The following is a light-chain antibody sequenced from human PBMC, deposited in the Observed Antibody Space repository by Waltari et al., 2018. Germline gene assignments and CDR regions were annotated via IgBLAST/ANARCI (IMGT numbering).Light chain of an antibody. CDR3: QQSFSYPVT. V-gene: IGKV1-5*03. Sequence: GDRVTITCRSSQSLDRWVAWYQQKPGRAPKVLISRASTLQSGVSSRFRGSESGTEFTLTISSLQPDDFATYYCQQSFSYPVTFGGGTKVEIK. CDR1: QSLDRW. J-gene: IGKJ4*01. CDR2: RAS.